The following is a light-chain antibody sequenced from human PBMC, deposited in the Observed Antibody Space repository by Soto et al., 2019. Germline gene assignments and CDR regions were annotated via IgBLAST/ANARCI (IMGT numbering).Light chain of an antibody. CDR1: SSDIGAYNY. Sequence: QSALTQPASMSGSPGQSITISCTGTSSDIGAYNYVSWYRQHPGKAPKLMISEVSNRPSGVSNRFSGSKSGNTASLTISGLQAEDEVDYYCFSWTSSNTLVFGGGTKLTVL. CDR2: EVS. CDR3: FSWTSSNTLV. V-gene: IGLV2-14*03. J-gene: IGLJ2*01.